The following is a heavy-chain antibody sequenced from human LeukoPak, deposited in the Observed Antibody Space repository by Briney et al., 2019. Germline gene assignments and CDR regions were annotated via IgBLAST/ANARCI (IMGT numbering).Heavy chain of an antibody. Sequence: SETLSLTCTVSGGSIGSYYWSWIRQPAGKGLEWIGRIYTSGSTNYNPSLKSRVTMSVDTSKNQFSLKLSSVTAADTAVYYCARDLSGIAVAGSFDYWGQGTLVTVSS. J-gene: IGHJ4*02. D-gene: IGHD6-19*01. CDR2: IYTSGST. CDR3: ARDLSGIAVAGSFDY. CDR1: GGSIGSYY. V-gene: IGHV4-4*07.